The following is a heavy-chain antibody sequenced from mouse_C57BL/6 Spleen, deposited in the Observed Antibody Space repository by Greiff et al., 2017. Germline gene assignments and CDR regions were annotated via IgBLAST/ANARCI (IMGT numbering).Heavy chain of an antibody. Sequence: EVQLQQSGPGLVKPSQSLSLTCSVTGYSITSGYYWNWIRQFPGNKLEWMGYISYDGSNNYNPSLKNRISITRDTSKNQFFLKLNSVTTEDTATYYCARVNYGSGWYFDVWGTGTTVTVSS. CDR2: ISYDGSN. V-gene: IGHV3-6*01. CDR1: GYSITSGYY. J-gene: IGHJ1*03. CDR3: ARVNYGSGWYFDV. D-gene: IGHD1-1*01.